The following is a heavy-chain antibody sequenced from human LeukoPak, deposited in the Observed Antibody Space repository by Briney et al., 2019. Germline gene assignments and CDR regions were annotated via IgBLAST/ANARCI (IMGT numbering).Heavy chain of an antibody. D-gene: IGHD6-19*01. V-gene: IGHV3-21*01. Sequence: PGGSLRLSCAAYGFTFSSYSMNWVRQAPGKGLEWVSSISSSNSYIYNADSVKGRFTISRDNAKNSLYLQMNSLRAEDTAAYYCARDQGLLVVAGRFGYWGQGTLVTVSS. CDR2: ISSSNSYI. CDR1: GFTFSSYS. CDR3: ARDQGLLVVAGRFGY. J-gene: IGHJ4*02.